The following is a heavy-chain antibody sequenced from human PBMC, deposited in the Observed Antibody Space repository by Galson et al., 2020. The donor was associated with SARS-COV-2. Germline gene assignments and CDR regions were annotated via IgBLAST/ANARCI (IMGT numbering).Heavy chain of an antibody. J-gene: IGHJ4*02. CDR1: GFTFSRFP. D-gene: IGHD4-17*01. CDR2: ISGGYVTT. Sequence: GESLKISCAASGFTFSRFPMSWVRQAPGKGLEWVSAISGGYVTTYYADSVKGRFTISRDNSKNTLYLQMNSLSAEDTAVYYCAKRDYGGNSRSFDFWGQGTLVTVSS. V-gene: IGHV3-23*01. CDR3: AKRDYGGNSRSFDF.